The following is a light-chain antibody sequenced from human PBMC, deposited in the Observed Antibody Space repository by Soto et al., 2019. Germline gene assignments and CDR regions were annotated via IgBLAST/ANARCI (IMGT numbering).Light chain of an antibody. CDR2: QDS. V-gene: IGLV3-1*01. CDR1: KLGDKY. CDR3: QAWDSILGV. J-gene: IGLJ2*01. Sequence: SYELTQPPSVSVSPGQTASITCSGDKLGDKYACWYQQKPGQSPVLVIYQDSKRPSGIPERFSGSNSGNTATLTISGTQAMDEADYYCQAWDSILGVFGGGTKVTVL.